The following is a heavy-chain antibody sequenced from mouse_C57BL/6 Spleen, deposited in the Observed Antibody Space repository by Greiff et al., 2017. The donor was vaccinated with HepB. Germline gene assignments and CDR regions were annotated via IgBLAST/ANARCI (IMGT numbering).Heavy chain of an antibody. J-gene: IGHJ1*03. CDR2: IYIGNGYT. D-gene: IGHD1-1*01. CDR1: GYTFTSYG. V-gene: IGHV1-58*01. Sequence: VQLKESGAELVRPGSSVKMSCKTSGYTFTSYGINWVKQRPGQGLEWIGYIYIGNGYTEYNEKFKGKATLTSDTSSSTAYMQLSSLTSEDSAIYFCARGPDYYGSSYWYFDVWGTGTTVTVSS. CDR3: ARGPDYYGSSYWYFDV.